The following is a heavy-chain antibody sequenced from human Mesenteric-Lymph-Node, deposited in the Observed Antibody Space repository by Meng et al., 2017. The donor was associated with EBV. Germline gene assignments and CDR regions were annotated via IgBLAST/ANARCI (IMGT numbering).Heavy chain of an antibody. V-gene: IGHV1-2*06. CDR2: IRPNSGAT. Sequence: QVQLVPSGAEVKKPGASVRVSCKTSGNTFSDYYIHWVRQAPGRGLQWMGRIRPNSGATHYTQTFQDRVTMTRDTSISTVYMELTNLKSDDTAIYYCARDGVDPVAADWGQGTLVTVSS. CDR1: GNTFSDYY. D-gene: IGHD6-19*01. J-gene: IGHJ4*02. CDR3: ARDGVDPVAAD.